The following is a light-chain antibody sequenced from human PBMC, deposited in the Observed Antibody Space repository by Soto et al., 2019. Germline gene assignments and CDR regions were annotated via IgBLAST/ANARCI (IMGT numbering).Light chain of an antibody. CDR2: GAT. V-gene: IGKV3-15*01. J-gene: IGKJ1*01. Sequence: EIVLTQSPGILSLSPGERATLSCRASQSVSSSYLAWYQQKPGQAPRLLIHGATTRATGIPARFSGSGSGTEFTLTISSLQSEDFAVYYCQQYNNWPRTFGQGTKVDIK. CDR1: QSVSSSY. CDR3: QQYNNWPRT.